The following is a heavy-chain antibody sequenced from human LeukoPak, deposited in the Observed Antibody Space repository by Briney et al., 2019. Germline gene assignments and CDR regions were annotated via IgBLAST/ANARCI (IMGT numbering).Heavy chain of an antibody. V-gene: IGHV1-69*05. J-gene: IGHJ6*03. D-gene: IGHD5-12*01. CDR3: ARAGGYETDYYYYMDV. Sequence: ASVKVSCKASGGTFSSYAISWVRQAPGQGLEWMGGIIPIFGTTNYAQKFQGRVTITTDESTSTAYMELSSLRSEDTAVYYCARAGGYETDYYYYMDVWGKGTTVTVSS. CDR2: IIPIFGTT. CDR1: GGTFSSYA.